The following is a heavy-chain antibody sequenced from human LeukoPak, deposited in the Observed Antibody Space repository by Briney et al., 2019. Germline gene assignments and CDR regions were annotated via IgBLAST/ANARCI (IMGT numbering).Heavy chain of an antibody. Sequence: GGSLRLSCAASGFTFSSYAMHWVRQAPGKGLEWVAVISYDGSNKYYADSVKGRFTISRDNSKNTLYQQMNSLRVEDTAVYYCARDYGGGYSYGYYFDYWGQGTLVTVSS. CDR2: ISYDGSNK. J-gene: IGHJ4*02. CDR1: GFTFSSYA. V-gene: IGHV3-30-3*01. CDR3: ARDYGGGYSYGYYFDY. D-gene: IGHD5-18*01.